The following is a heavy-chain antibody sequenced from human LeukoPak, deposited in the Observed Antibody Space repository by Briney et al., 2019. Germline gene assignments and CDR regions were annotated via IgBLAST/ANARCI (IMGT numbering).Heavy chain of an antibody. V-gene: IGHV3-30*02. CDR2: IRYDGTNK. CDR3: AKGQYYDSSGYYGKVGY. D-gene: IGHD3-22*01. CDR1: GFTFSSYG. J-gene: IGHJ4*02. Sequence: PGGSLRLSCAASGFTFSSYGMHWVRQAPGKGLEWVAFIRYDGTNKYYGDSAKGRFTISRDNSKNTLYLQMNSLRAEDTAVYYWAKGQYYDSSGYYGKVGYGGQGPLVTVSS.